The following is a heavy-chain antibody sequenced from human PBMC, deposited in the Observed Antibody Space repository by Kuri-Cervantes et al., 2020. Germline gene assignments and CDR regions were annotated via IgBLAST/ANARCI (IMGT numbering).Heavy chain of an antibody. D-gene: IGHD3-10*01. CDR1: GFTFDDYA. CDR3: ARSGSSAWFGEGYYYYGMDV. Sequence: SLKISCAASGFTFDDYAMHWVRQAPGKGLEWVSGISWNSGSIGYADSVKGRFTISRDNSKNTLYLQMNSLRAEDTAVYYCARSGSSAWFGEGYYYYGMDVWGQGTTVRLL. CDR2: ISWNSGSI. V-gene: IGHV3-9*01. J-gene: IGHJ6*02.